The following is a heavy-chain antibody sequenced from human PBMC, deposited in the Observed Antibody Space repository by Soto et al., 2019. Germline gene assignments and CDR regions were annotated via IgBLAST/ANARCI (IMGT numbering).Heavy chain of an antibody. D-gene: IGHD5-18*01. Sequence: QVQLVESGGGVVQPGRSLRLSCAASGFTFSSYGMLWVRQAPGKGLEWVAVIWYDGSNKYYADSVKGRFTISRDNSKNTLYLQMNSLRAEDTAVYYCARDRRDGYSWGVDYWGQGTLVTVSS. CDR1: GFTFSSYG. CDR2: IWYDGSNK. J-gene: IGHJ4*02. CDR3: ARDRRDGYSWGVDY. V-gene: IGHV3-33*01.